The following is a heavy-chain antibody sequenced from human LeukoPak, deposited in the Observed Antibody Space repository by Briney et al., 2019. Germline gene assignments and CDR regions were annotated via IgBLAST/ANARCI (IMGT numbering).Heavy chain of an antibody. D-gene: IGHD6-13*01. CDR3: AREMRGNEQQLAYFDY. V-gene: IGHV4-31*03. Sequence: SETLSLTCTVSGGSISRGGYYWSWIRQHPGKGLEWIGYIYYSGSTYYNPSLKSRVTISVDTSKNQFSLKLSSVTAADTAVYYCAREMRGNEQQLAYFDYWGQGTLVTVSS. J-gene: IGHJ4*02. CDR1: GGSISRGGYY. CDR2: IYYSGST.